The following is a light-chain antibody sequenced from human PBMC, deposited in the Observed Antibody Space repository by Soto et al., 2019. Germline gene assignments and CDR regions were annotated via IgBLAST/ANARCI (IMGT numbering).Light chain of an antibody. Sequence: AIQLTQSPSSLSAAVGDRVTITCRASQGIRSALAWYQQKPGKSPDLLIYDASTLETGVPSRFSGSGSGTDFILTISSLQPDDFATYYCQQFFSDLITFGGGTKVEIK. CDR1: QGIRSA. V-gene: IGKV1-13*02. CDR3: QQFFSDLIT. CDR2: DAS. J-gene: IGKJ4*01.